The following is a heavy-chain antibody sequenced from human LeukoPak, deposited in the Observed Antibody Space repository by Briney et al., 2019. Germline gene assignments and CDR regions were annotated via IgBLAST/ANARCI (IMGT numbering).Heavy chain of an antibody. CDR1: GYTFTNYD. Sequence: ASVKVSCKASGYTFTNYDINWVRQATGQGLEWMGWMNPNSGNTGYAQNFQGRITITRNTSISTAYMELSSLRSEDTAVYYCTRETSSRYFDYWGQGTLVTVSS. CDR2: MNPNSGNT. CDR3: TRETSSRYFDY. V-gene: IGHV1-8*01. J-gene: IGHJ4*02.